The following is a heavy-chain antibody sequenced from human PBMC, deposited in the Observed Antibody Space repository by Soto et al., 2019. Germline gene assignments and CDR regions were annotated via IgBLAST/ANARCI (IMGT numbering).Heavy chain of an antibody. CDR2: ISYDGSNK. CDR1: GFTFSSYA. Sequence: PGGSLRLSCAASGFTFSSYAMHWVRQAPGKGLEWVAVISYDGSNKYYADSVKGRFTISRDNSKNMLYLQMNSLRAEDTAVYFCAKKVTIYAVDPADYWGQGTQVTVSS. V-gene: IGHV3-30-3*01. J-gene: IGHJ4*02. CDR3: AKKVTIYAVDPADY. D-gene: IGHD3-3*01.